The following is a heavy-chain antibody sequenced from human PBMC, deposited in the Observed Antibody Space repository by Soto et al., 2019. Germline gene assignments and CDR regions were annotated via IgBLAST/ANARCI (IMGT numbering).Heavy chain of an antibody. CDR1: GFTFSNYA. Sequence: GGSLRLSCAASGFTFSNYAMNWVCQAPGKGLEWVSCISGSGDKTYYVDSVKGRFTISRDNSKNTLYLQLNSLSAGDTAEYYCAKAGSYGSGSYYNWYDVWGQGTLVTV. D-gene: IGHD3-10*01. V-gene: IGHV3-23*01. CDR3: AKAGSYGSGSYYNWYDV. CDR2: ISGSGDKT. J-gene: IGHJ5*02.